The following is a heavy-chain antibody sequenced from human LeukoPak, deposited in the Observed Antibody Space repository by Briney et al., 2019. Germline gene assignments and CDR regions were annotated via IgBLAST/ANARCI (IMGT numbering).Heavy chain of an antibody. CDR3: ARDACVSCGGDCCHDP. CDR1: GYTFTNYG. D-gene: IGHD2-21*02. J-gene: IGHJ5*02. V-gene: IGHV1-18*01. Sequence: APVKVSCKASGYTFTNYGISWVRQAPGQGLEWMAWISANNGETRYAQKFQGRVILTTDTPTTTAYMELRNLRSDDTAVYYCARDACVSCGGDCCHDPWGQGTLVTVSS. CDR2: ISANNGET.